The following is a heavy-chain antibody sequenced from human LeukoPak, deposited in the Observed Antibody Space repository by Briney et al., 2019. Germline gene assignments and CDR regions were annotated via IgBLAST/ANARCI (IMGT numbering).Heavy chain of an antibody. V-gene: IGHV4-39*01. CDR1: GGSISTSSNY. D-gene: IGHD3-16*02. Sequence: SETLSLTCAVSGGSISTSSNYWGWIRQPPGKGLEWIGKIYYSGCTDYNPSLKSRVTISGDTSKNQFSLKLSSVTAADTAVYYCARQRRYTASSYVGDYWGQGTLVTVSS. CDR2: IYYSGCT. CDR3: ARQRRYTASSYVGDY. J-gene: IGHJ4*02.